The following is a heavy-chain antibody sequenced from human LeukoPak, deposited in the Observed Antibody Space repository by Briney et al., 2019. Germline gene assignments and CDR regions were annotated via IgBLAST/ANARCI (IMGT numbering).Heavy chain of an antibody. D-gene: IGHD3-3*01. CDR3: ARGGTIFGVVIGGYYYYGMDV. V-gene: IGHV1-18*01. CDR2: ISAYSGNT. CDR1: GYTFTSYG. J-gene: IGHJ6*02. Sequence: ASVKVSCKASGYTFTSYGISWVRQAPGQGLEWMGWISAYSGNTNYAQKLQGRVTMTTDTSTSTAYMGLRSLRSDDTAVYYCARGGTIFGVVIGGYYYYGMDVWGQGTTVTVSS.